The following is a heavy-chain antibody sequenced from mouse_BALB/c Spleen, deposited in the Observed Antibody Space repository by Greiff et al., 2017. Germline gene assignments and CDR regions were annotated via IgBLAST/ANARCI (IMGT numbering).Heavy chain of an antibody. D-gene: IGHD2-10*01. CDR3: TRSTYYGTGNYFDY. Sequence: LQQPGSELVRPGASVKLSCKASGYTFTSYWMHWVKQRPGQGLEWIGNIYPGSGSTNYDEKFKSKATLTVDTSSSTAYMQLSSLTSEDSAVYYGTRSTYYGTGNYFDYWGQGTTLTVSS. CDR2: IYPGSGST. V-gene: IGHV1S22*01. J-gene: IGHJ2*01. CDR1: GYTFTSYW.